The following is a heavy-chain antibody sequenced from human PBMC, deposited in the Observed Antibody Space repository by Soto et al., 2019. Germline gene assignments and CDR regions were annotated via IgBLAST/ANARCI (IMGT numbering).Heavy chain of an antibody. J-gene: IGHJ4*02. CDR1: GFDFSGSE. V-gene: IGHV3-48*03. Sequence: GGSMRLSCTASGFDFSGSEMNWFRQAPGKGLEWVAYITGSGGAMFHADSVKGRFSISRDNAKNSLFLEMNNLTADDAGVYYCAKVAPFILGSPFWGQGTLVTVSS. CDR2: ITGSGGAM. D-gene: IGHD2-21*01. CDR3: AKVAPFILGSPF.